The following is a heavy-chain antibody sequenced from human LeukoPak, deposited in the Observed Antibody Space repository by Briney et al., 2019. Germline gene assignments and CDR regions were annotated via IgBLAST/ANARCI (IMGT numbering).Heavy chain of an antibody. CDR1: GGSFSGYY. CDR2: INHSGST. J-gene: IGHJ4*02. CDR3: ARQTYYYDSSGYYYLHFDY. Sequence: SETLSLTCAVYGGSFSGYYWSWIRQPPPKGLEWIGEINHSGSTNYNPSLNSRVTISVHTTKNQFSQKLSSVTAADTAVYYCARQTYYYDSSGYYYLHFDYWGQGTLVTVSS. D-gene: IGHD3-22*01. V-gene: IGHV4-34*01.